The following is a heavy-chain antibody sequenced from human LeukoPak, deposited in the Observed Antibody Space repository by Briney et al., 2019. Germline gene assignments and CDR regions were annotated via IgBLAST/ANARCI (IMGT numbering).Heavy chain of an antibody. Sequence: GESLKISCKGSGFTFSNYWIAWVRQMPGKGLEWMGIIYPGDSDDSDAAYSPSFQGQVTISADKSISTAYLQWSSLRASDSGIYYCASSQYNNWFDPWGQGTLVTVPS. CDR3: ASSQYNNWFDP. CDR2: IYPGDSDDSDA. CDR1: GFTFSNYW. V-gene: IGHV5-51*01. J-gene: IGHJ5*02. D-gene: IGHD1-1*01.